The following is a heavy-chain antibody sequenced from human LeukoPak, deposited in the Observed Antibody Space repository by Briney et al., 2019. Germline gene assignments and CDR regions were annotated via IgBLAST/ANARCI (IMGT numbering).Heavy chain of an antibody. CDR2: ISPSGNT. CDR1: GFSVSSKY. J-gene: IGHJ4*02. V-gene: IGHV4-34*01. Sequence: PGGSLRLSCAASGFSVSSKYMIWVRQAPGKSLEWVGEISPSGNTQYNPSLKSRVTISLDASKSQFYLKLNSVTAADTAVYYCARRVRSADYRLDYWGQGTLVTVSS. CDR3: ARRVRSADYRLDY. D-gene: IGHD4-11*01.